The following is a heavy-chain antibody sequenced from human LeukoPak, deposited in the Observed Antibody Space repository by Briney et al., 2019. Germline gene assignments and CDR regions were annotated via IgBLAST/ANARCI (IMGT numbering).Heavy chain of an antibody. CDR1: GGSFSGYY. D-gene: IGHD5-18*01. V-gene: IGHV4-34*01. CDR3: AREGYSYGVFDY. Sequence: PSETLSLTCAVYGGSFSGYYWSWIRQPPGKGPEWIGEINHSGSTNYNPSLKSRVTISVDTSKNQFSLKLSSVTAADTAVYYCAREGYSYGVFDYWGQGTLVTVSS. J-gene: IGHJ4*02. CDR2: INHSGST.